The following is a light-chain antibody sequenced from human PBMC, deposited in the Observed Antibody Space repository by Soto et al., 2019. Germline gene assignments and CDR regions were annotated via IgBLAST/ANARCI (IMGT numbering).Light chain of an antibody. CDR2: KAS. J-gene: IGKJ5*01. CDR1: QSISSW. CDR3: QQYNSYPIT. V-gene: IGKV1-5*03. Sequence: DIQMTQSPSSLSASVGDRVTITCRASQSISSWLAWYQQKPGKAPNLLIYKASTLQSGVPSRFSGSGSGTDFTLTISSLQPDDFAIYYCQQYNSYPITFGQGTRLEIK.